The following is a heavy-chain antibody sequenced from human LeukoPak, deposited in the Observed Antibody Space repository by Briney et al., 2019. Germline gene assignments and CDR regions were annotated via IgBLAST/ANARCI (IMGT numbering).Heavy chain of an antibody. CDR1: GYTFTGYY. V-gene: IGHV1-2*02. J-gene: IGHJ4*02. Sequence: VASVKVSCKASGYTFTGYYMRWVRQAPGQGLEWMGWINPNSGGTNYAQKFQGRVTMTRDTSISTAYMELSRLRSDDTAVYYCARGKGYDFWSGFFSLFDFWGQGTLVTVSS. CDR2: INPNSGGT. D-gene: IGHD3-3*01. CDR3: ARGKGYDFWSGFFSLFDF.